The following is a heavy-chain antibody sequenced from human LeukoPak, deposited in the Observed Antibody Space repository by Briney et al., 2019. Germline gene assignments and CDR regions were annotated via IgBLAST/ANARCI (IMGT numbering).Heavy chain of an antibody. Sequence: SETLSLTCSVSGGSITITNSYWVWIRQAPGKTLEWIGSMNYGGRNSYNPSLKRRVSMSVDTSRDQVSLKVNSVPAADTAVYYCARDLRGGSNSSPWWVDPWGQGTLVIVSS. CDR2: MNYGGRN. CDR3: ARDLRGGSNSSPWWVDP. CDR1: GGSITITNSY. V-gene: IGHV4-39*07. J-gene: IGHJ5*02. D-gene: IGHD4-23*01.